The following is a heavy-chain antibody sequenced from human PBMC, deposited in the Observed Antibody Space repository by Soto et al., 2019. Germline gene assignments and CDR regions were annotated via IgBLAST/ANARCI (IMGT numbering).Heavy chain of an antibody. CDR1: GFTFRTYT. V-gene: IGHV3-30*18. CDR2: ISYDESHK. CDR3: ANSPFSPRSGTYSDYFDY. Sequence: GSLKLPFSSSGFTFRTYTIHWGRPAPGKGLEWVSLISYDESHKYYADSVKGRFTISRDNSKNTLYLQMNSLRPEDTAVYFCANSPFSPRSGTYSDYFDYWGHGSLVTVSS. D-gene: IGHD1-26*01. J-gene: IGHJ4*01.